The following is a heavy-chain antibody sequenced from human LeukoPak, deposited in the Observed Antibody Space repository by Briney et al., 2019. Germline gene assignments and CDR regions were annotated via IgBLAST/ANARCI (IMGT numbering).Heavy chain of an antibody. CDR1: GFTFSSYG. J-gene: IGHJ3*02. Sequence: GRSLRLSCAASGFTFSSYGMHWVRQAPGKGLEWVAVISYDGSNKYYADSVKGRFTISRDNSKNTLYLQMNSLRAEDTAVYYCAKPPHRYSGSYRDAFDIWGQGTMVTVSS. D-gene: IGHD1-26*01. CDR3: AKPPHRYSGSYRDAFDI. CDR2: ISYDGSNK. V-gene: IGHV3-30*18.